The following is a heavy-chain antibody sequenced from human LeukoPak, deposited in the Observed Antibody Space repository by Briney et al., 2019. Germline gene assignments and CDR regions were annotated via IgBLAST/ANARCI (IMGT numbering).Heavy chain of an antibody. J-gene: IGHJ4*02. Sequence: SETLSLTCTVSGGSISSGDHYWSWIRQHPGKGLEWIGYIYYSGSTYYNPSLESRLTMSVDTSKNQFSLHLTSVTAADTAVYYCARDWGTYFDYWGQGTLVTVSS. CDR3: ARDWGTYFDY. V-gene: IGHV4-31*03. CDR2: IYYSGST. D-gene: IGHD7-27*01. CDR1: GGSISSGDHY.